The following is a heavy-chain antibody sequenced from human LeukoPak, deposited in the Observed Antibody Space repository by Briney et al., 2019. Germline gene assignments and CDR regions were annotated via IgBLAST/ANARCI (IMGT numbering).Heavy chain of an antibody. CDR3: AREPGYCSGGSCFDAFDI. D-gene: IGHD2-15*01. CDR1: GGSFSGYY. J-gene: IGHJ3*02. V-gene: IGHV4-34*01. Sequence: SGTLSLTCAVYGGSFSGYYWSWIRQPPGKGREWIGEINHSGSTNYNPSLKSRVTISVDTSKNQFSLKLSSVTAADTAVYYCAREPGYCSGGSCFDAFDIWGQGTMVTDSS. CDR2: INHSGST.